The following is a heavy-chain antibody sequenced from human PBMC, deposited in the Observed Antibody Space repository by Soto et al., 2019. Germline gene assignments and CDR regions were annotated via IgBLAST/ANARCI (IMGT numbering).Heavy chain of an antibody. Sequence: SETLSLTCAVYGGSFSGYYWSWIRQPPGKGLEWIGEINHSGSTNYNPSLKSRVTISVDTSKNLFSLKLSSVTAADTAVYYCARGLPDIFIRGRDGRYYYMDVWGKGTTVTVSS. CDR3: ARGLPDIFIRGRDGRYYYMDV. J-gene: IGHJ6*03. V-gene: IGHV4-34*01. CDR2: INHSGST. CDR1: GGSFSGYY. D-gene: IGHD3-16*02.